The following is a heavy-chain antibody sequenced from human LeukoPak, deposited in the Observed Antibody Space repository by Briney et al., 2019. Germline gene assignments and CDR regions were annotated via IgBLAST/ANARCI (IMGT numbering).Heavy chain of an antibody. D-gene: IGHD4-17*01. Sequence: PGGSLRLSCAASGFTFSSYGMHWVRQAPGKGLEWVAFIRYDGSNKYYADSVKGRFTISRDNSKNTLYLQMNSLRAEDTAVYYCAKDAKHDYGDRFDYWGQGTLVTVSS. CDR3: AKDAKHDYGDRFDY. J-gene: IGHJ4*02. CDR2: IRYDGSNK. CDR1: GFTFSSYG. V-gene: IGHV3-30*02.